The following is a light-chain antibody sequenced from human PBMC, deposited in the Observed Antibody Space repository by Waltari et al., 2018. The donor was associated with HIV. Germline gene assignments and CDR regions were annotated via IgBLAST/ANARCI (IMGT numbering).Light chain of an antibody. Sequence: EIVITQSQATLSVSPGEGATLSCRASQSVSSNVAWYQQKPGQAPRLLIYGASTRDTGIPARFSGSGSGTEFTLTISSLQSEDFAVYYCQQYNNWPALTFGGGTKVEIK. CDR1: QSVSSN. J-gene: IGKJ4*01. V-gene: IGKV3-15*01. CDR2: GAS. CDR3: QQYNNWPALT.